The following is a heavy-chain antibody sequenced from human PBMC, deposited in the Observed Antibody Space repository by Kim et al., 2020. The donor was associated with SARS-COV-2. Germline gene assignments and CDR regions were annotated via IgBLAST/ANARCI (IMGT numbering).Heavy chain of an antibody. V-gene: IGHV4-39*07. Sequence: SETLSLTCTVSGGSISSSSYYWGWIRQPPGKGLEWIGSIYYSGSTYYNPSLKSRVTISVDTSKNQFSLKLSSVTAADTAVYYCARVSPPLGYSGYDFNWYFDLWGRGTLVTVSS. J-gene: IGHJ2*01. CDR3: ARVSPPLGYSGYDFNWYFDL. CDR2: IYYSGST. CDR1: GGSISSSSYY. D-gene: IGHD5-12*01.